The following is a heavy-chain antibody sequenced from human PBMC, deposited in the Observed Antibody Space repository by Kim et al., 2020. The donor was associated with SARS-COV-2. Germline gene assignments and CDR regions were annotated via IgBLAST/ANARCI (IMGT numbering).Heavy chain of an antibody. V-gene: IGHV3-11*01. J-gene: IGHJ4*02. Sequence: IYYADSVKGRFTISRANAKNSLYLQMNSLRAEDTAVYYCARSGGLITLDYWGQGTLVTVSS. CDR3: ARSGGLITLDY. CDR2: I. D-gene: IGHD1-20*01.